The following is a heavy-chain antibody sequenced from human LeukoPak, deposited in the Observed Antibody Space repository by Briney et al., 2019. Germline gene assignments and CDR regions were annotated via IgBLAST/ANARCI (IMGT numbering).Heavy chain of an antibody. CDR2: IYPGDSDT. CDR1: GYSFTTFW. J-gene: IGHJ5*02. D-gene: IGHD5-18*01. Sequence: GESLKISCKGSGYSFTTFWIAWVRQMPGKGLEWMGIIYPGDSDTRYNPSFQGQVTISADKSISTAYLQWSSLKASDTAMYYCARHGSAEGYLEQFDPWGQGTLVTVSS. V-gene: IGHV5-51*01. CDR3: ARHGSAEGYLEQFDP.